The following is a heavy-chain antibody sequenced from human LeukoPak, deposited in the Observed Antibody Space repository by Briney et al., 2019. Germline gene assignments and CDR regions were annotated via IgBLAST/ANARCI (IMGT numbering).Heavy chain of an antibody. CDR2: ISAYNGNT. V-gene: IGHV1-18*01. Sequence: ASVKVSCKASGYTFTSYGISWVRQAPGQGLEWMGWISAYNGNTNYAQKLQGRVTMTTDTSTSTACMELRSLRSDDTVVYYCARDPYYYDSSGYRGFDYWGQGTLVTVSS. D-gene: IGHD3-22*01. CDR3: ARDPYYYDSSGYRGFDY. CDR1: GYTFTSYG. J-gene: IGHJ4*02.